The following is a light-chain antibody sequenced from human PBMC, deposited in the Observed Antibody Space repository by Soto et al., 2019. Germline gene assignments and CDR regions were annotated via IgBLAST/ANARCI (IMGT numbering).Light chain of an antibody. CDR2: GAS. CDR1: QSVSSSY. CDR3: QQYASSSWT. J-gene: IGKJ1*01. V-gene: IGKV3-20*01. Sequence: EIVLTQSPGTLSLSPGERATLSCMASQSVSSSYLAWYQQKPGQAPRLLIYGASSRATGIPDRFGGSGSGTDFTLTISRLEPEDFSVYYCQQYASSSWTFGQGTKVDIK.